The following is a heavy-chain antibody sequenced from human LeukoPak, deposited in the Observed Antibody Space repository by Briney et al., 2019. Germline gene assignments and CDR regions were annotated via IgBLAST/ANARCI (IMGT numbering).Heavy chain of an antibody. CDR2: INPNSGGT. D-gene: IGHD6-25*01. Sequence: GASVKVSCKASGYTFTGYYMHWVRQAPGQGLEWMGWINPNSGGTNYAQKFQGRVTMTGDTSISTAYVELSRLRSDDTAVYYCARGHSSGSHYYYYMDVWGKGTTVTVSS. CDR1: GYTFTGYY. V-gene: IGHV1-2*02. J-gene: IGHJ6*03. CDR3: ARGHSSGSHYYYYMDV.